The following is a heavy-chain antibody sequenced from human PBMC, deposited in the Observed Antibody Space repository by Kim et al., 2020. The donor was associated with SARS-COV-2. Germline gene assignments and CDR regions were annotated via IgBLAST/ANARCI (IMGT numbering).Heavy chain of an antibody. J-gene: IGHJ3*02. V-gene: IGHV3-23*01. CDR3: AKISEVGSYYDFWSGYPNHDAFDI. CDR2: ISGSGGST. D-gene: IGHD3-3*01. Sequence: GGSLRLSCAASGFTFSSYAMSWVRQAPGKGLEWVSAISGSGGSTYYADSVKGRFTISRDNSKNTLYLQMNSLRAEDTAVYYCAKISEVGSYYDFWSGYPNHDAFDIWGQGTMVTVSS. CDR1: GFTFSSYA.